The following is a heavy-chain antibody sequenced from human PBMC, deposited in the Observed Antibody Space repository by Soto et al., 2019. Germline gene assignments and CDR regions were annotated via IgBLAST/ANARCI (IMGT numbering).Heavy chain of an antibody. V-gene: IGHV1-69*01. J-gene: IGHJ3*02. D-gene: IGHD3-22*01. CDR1: GGTFTTYT. Sequence: QVQLVQSGAEVREPGSSVKVSCKASGGTFTTYTISWVRQAPGQGLEWMGGVLPIFGTSNYAQKFQGRVTITADESKSTVYMELSSLRSEDTAVYYCARPTTYYFDSSGYDAFDTWGQGTMVTVSS. CDR2: VLPIFGTS. CDR3: ARPTTYYFDSSGYDAFDT.